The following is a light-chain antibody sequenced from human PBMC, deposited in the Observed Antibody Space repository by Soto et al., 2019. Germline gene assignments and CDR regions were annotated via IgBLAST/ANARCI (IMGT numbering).Light chain of an antibody. Sequence: EILITQSPATLSLSPGERLTLSCRASQSVGNSLAWYQLKHGQTPRILIFDTYSGATGTPARFRGSWSGTDCTLTISRLEPEDFEVYYGQHYGSSPRTFGQGTKVDIK. CDR3: QHYGSSPRT. V-gene: IGKV3-15*01. CDR2: DTY. J-gene: IGKJ1*01. CDR1: QSVGNS.